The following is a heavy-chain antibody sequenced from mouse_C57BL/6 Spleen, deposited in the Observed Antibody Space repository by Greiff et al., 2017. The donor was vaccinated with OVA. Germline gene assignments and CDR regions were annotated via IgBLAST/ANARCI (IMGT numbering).Heavy chain of an antibody. V-gene: IGHV14-2*01. CDR2: IDPADGET. Sequence: EVQLQQSGAELVKPGASVKLSCTASGFNITDYYMHWVKQRPEQGLAWIGRIDPADGETKYAPKFPGKATLTADPSSNTAYLQLSSLTSEDTAVYYCARYYGSSSAWFAYWGQGTLVTVSA. J-gene: IGHJ3*01. CDR3: ARYYGSSSAWFAY. CDR1: GFNITDYY. D-gene: IGHD1-1*01.